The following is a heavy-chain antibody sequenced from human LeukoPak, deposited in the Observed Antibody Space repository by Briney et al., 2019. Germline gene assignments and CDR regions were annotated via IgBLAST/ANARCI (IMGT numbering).Heavy chain of an antibody. CDR2: INPNSGGT. CDR3: ASRHSSGWCYFDY. Sequence: ASVKVSCKASGYTFTGYYMHWVRQAPGQGLEWMGWINPNSGGTNYAQKFQGRVTMTRDTSISTAYMELSRLRSDDTAVYYCASRHSSGWCYFDYWGQGTLVTVSS. D-gene: IGHD6-19*01. CDR1: GYTFTGYY. V-gene: IGHV1-2*02. J-gene: IGHJ4*02.